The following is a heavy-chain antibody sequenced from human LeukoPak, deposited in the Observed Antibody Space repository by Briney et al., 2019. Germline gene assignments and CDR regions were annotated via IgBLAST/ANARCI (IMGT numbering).Heavy chain of an antibody. CDR1: GGTLSNYA. Sequence: ASVKVSCEASGGTLSNYAITWVRQAPGQGLEWMGRFIPVLGIANYAQRFQGRITITADKSMTTAYMELSSLRPEDTAVYYCTRPPHDSSGYHFDSWGQGTLVTVSS. D-gene: IGHD3-22*01. CDR3: TRPPHDSSGYHFDS. J-gene: IGHJ4*02. V-gene: IGHV1-69*04. CDR2: FIPVLGIA.